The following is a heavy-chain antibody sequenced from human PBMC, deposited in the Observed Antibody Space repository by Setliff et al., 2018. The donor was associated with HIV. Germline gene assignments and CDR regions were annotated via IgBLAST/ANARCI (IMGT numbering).Heavy chain of an antibody. CDR2: TYYKSKWYN. J-gene: IGHJ6*03. Sequence: SQTLSLTCAISGDSVSSNSAAWNWIRQSPSRGLEWLGRTYYKSKWYNDYAVSVKSRITINPDTSKNQFSLQLSSVTPEDMAVYYCASGAVAATGHYYYYYMDVWGKGTTVTVSS. V-gene: IGHV6-1*01. CDR3: ASGAVAATGHYYYYYMDV. D-gene: IGHD6-19*01. CDR1: GDSVSSNSAA.